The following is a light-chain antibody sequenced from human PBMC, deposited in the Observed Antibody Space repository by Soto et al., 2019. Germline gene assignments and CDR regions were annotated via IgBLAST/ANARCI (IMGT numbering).Light chain of an antibody. CDR3: QQRSNWPPTWT. CDR1: QSVSSY. J-gene: IGKJ1*01. Sequence: EIVLTQSPATLSLSPGERATLSCRASQSVSSYLAWYQQKPGQAPRLLIYDASNRATGIPARFSGSGSGTDCTLTISSLEPDDFAVYYCQQRSNWPPTWTFGQGTKVEI. CDR2: DAS. V-gene: IGKV3-11*01.